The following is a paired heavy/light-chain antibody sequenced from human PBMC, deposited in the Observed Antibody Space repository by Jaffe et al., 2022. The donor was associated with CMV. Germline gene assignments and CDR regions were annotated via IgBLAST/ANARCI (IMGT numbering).Heavy chain of an antibody. V-gene: IGHV2-70*13. J-gene: IGHJ4*02. CDR1: GFSLSTTETS. CDR3: ARERDSSGYYFFAY. CDR2: VDWTDNK. D-gene: IGHD3-22*01. Sequence: QVTLTESGPALVRPTQTLTLTCTFSGFSLSTTETSVSWIRQPPGKALEWLAVVDWTDNKYFSSSLKTRLTISKDTSKNQVVLEMTNMDPEDTATYFCARERDSSGYYFFAYWGQGILVTVSS.
Light chain of an antibody. V-gene: IGKV4-1*01. J-gene: IGKJ4*01. Sequence: DIVMSQSPDSLAVSLGERATINCKSSQSVLYPSTNKNFLAWYQQKPGQPPRLLIYWASTRESGVPDRFNGSGSATDFTLTISRLQGEDVAIYYCQQYFTTPLTFGGGTKVDI. CDR3: QQYFTTPLT. CDR1: QSVLYPSTNKNF. CDR2: WAS.